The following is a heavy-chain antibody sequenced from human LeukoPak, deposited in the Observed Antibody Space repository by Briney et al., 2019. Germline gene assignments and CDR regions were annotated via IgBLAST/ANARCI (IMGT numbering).Heavy chain of an antibody. D-gene: IGHD4-23*01. CDR2: MNPSSGNT. CDR1: GYTFTNYD. V-gene: IGHV1-8*03. CDR3: ARLDYGGNSEGC. J-gene: IGHJ4*02. Sequence: GASVKVSCKASGYTFTNYDINWVRQATGQGLEWVGWMNPSSGNTGYAQKFQGRVTITRDTSISTAYMELSSLISEDTAVYYCARLDYGGNSEGCWGQGTLVTVSS.